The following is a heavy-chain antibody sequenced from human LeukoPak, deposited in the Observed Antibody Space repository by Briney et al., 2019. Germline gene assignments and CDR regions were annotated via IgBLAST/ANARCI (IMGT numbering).Heavy chain of an antibody. CDR2: IYSSGTT. Sequence: KPSETLSLTCTVSGGSISSYYWSWIRQPPGKGLEWIGYIYSSGTTNYNPSLKSRVTISVDTSKNQFSLKLSSVTAADTAVYYCARGGYPYYYYYMDVWGKGTTVTVSS. CDR1: GGSISSYY. D-gene: IGHD3-22*01. J-gene: IGHJ6*03. CDR3: ARGGYPYYYYYMDV. V-gene: IGHV4-59*01.